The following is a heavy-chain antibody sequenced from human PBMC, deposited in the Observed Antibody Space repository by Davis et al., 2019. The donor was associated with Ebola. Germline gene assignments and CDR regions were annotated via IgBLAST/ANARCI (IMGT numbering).Heavy chain of an antibody. V-gene: IGHV3-23*01. J-gene: IGHJ4*02. D-gene: IGHD6-13*01. CDR2: IGYNGDNT. CDR1: GFTFSSYA. Sequence: GGSLRLSCAASGFTFSSYAMSWVRQAPGKGLEWVSTIGYNGDNTYYADSVKGRFTISRDNSKNTLSLQMNSLRGEDTAVYYCARRYGSSWYLPFDYWGQGTLVTVSS. CDR3: ARRYGSSWYLPFDY.